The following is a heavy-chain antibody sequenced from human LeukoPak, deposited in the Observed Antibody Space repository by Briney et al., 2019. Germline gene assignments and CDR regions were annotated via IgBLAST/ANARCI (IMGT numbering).Heavy chain of an antibody. D-gene: IGHD3-16*01. Sequence: GGSLRLSCVASGFDFNYYDMNWVRQAPGKGLEWVPSISSKSTYIDSADSTKGRFTISRDNANNSVFLQMSSLRPEDTAVYYCARRGGLSSGRGFDHWGQGTLVTVSS. V-gene: IGHV3-21*01. J-gene: IGHJ4*02. CDR2: ISSKSTYI. CDR1: GFDFNYYD. CDR3: ARRGGLSSGRGFDH.